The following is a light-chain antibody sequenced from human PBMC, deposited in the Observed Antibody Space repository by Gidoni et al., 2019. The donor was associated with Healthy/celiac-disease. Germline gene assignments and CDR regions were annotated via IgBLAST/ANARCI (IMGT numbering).Light chain of an antibody. CDR3: QTWGTGTPYV. V-gene: IGLV4-69*01. Sequence: QLVLTHSPSASASLGASVKLTCPLSSGHSSYAIAWHQQQPEKGPRYLMKLNSDGSHSKGDGIPDRFSGSSSGAERYLTISSLQSEDEADYYCQTWGTGTPYVFGTGTKVTV. CDR1: SGHSSYA. J-gene: IGLJ1*01. CDR2: LNSDGSH.